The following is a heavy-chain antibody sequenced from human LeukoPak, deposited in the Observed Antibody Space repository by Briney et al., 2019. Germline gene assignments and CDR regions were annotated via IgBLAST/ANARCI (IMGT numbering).Heavy chain of an antibody. CDR2: IYYSGST. CDR1: GGSISSYY. V-gene: IGHV4-59*08. CDR3: ARMATIDEHDAFDI. D-gene: IGHD5-24*01. Sequence: PSETLSLTCTVSGGSISSYYWSWIRQPPGKGLEWIGYIYYSGSTNYNPSLKSRVTISVDTSKNQFSLKLSSVTAADTAVYYCARMATIDEHDAFDIWGQGTMVTVSS. J-gene: IGHJ3*02.